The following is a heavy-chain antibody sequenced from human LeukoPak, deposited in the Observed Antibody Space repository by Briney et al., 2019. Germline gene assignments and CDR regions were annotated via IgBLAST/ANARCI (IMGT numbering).Heavy chain of an antibody. CDR2: TYYRSKWYN. V-gene: IGHV6-1*01. D-gene: IGHD2-2*01. J-gene: IGHJ4*02. CDR3: VSGKYCSSTSWFAF. CDR1: ADSVFSNRAA. Sequence: SQTLSHTCAITADSVFSNRAAWNWIRQSPSRGLEWLGRTYYRSKWYNDYAVSVKSRITINPETSKNQFSLQLNSVTSADTAVYYCVSGKYCSSTSWFAFCGQATLVTVSS.